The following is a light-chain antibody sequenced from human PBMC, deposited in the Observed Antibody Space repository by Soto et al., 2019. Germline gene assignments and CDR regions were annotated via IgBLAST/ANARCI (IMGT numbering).Light chain of an antibody. Sequence: EIVLTQSPATLSLSPGERATLSCRASQSVSTYLAWYQQKPGQAPRLLIYDASTRATGIPGRFSGSGSGTDFTLTISSLEPEDFGIYYCQQSSSWPPITFGQGTRLEIK. J-gene: IGKJ5*01. CDR2: DAS. V-gene: IGKV3-11*01. CDR3: QQSSSWPPIT. CDR1: QSVSTY.